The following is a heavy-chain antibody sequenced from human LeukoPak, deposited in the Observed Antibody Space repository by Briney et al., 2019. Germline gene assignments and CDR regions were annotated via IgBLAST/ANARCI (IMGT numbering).Heavy chain of an antibody. CDR3: ARRGYHTALDY. V-gene: IGHV3-21*01. J-gene: IGHJ4*02. CDR2: ISSSSSYI. D-gene: IGHD5-18*01. CDR1: GFTVSSNE. Sequence: GGSLRLSCAASGFTVSSNEMSWVRQAPGKGLEWVSSISSSSSYIYYADSVKGRFTISRDNAKNSLYLQMNSLRAEDTAVYYCARRGYHTALDYWGQGTLVTVSS.